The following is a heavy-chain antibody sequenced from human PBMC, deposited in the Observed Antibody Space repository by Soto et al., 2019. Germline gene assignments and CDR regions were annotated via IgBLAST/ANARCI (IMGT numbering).Heavy chain of an antibody. J-gene: IGHJ5*02. V-gene: IGHV3-33*01. CDR1: GFTFSSYG. Sequence: GGSLRLSCAASGFTFSSYGMHWVRQAPGKGLEWVAVIWYDGSNKYYADSVKGRFTISRDNSKNTLYLQMNSLRAEDTAVYYCARTGTSIAVAGTASWFDPWGQGTLVTVSS. CDR2: IWYDGSNK. CDR3: ARTGTSIAVAGTASWFDP. D-gene: IGHD6-19*01.